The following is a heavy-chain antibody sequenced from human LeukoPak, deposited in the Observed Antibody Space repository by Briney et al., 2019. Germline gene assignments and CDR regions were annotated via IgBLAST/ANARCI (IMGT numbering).Heavy chain of an antibody. J-gene: IGHJ4*01. CDR1: GYTFTSYD. V-gene: IGHV1-18*01. CDR3: ARKSTIAARPDY. Sequence: ASVKVSCKASGYTFTSYDITWVRQAPGQGLEWMGWIITYNGNTDYAQKIQGRVTMTTDKSTSTAYMELRSLRSDDTAVYYCARKSTIAARPDYWGHRTLVTISS. D-gene: IGHD6-6*01. CDR2: IITYNGNT.